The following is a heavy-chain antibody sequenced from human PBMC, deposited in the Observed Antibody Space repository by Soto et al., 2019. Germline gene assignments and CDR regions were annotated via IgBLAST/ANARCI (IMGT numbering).Heavy chain of an antibody. CDR2: IFSNDEK. CDR1: GFSLSNAIMG. Sequence: SVPTLVNPTETLTLTCTVSGFSLSNAIMGVSWIRQPPGKALEWLAHIFSNDEKYYSTSLKSRLTISKDTSKSQVVLTMTNMDPVDTATYYCARIGGIAAGDYYYYGMDVWGQGTTVTVSS. J-gene: IGHJ6*02. V-gene: IGHV2-26*01. CDR3: ARIGGIAAGDYYYYGMDV. D-gene: IGHD6-13*01.